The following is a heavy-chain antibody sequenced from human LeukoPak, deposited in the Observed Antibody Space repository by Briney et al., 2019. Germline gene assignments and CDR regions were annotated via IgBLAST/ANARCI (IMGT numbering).Heavy chain of an antibody. Sequence: GGSLRLSCAASGFTFSSYSMNWVRQAPGKGLEWVSSISSSSSYIYYADSVKGRFTISRDNAKNSLYQQMNSLRAEDTAVYYCARDPYKTNCSSTSCDYYYYYGMDVWGQGTTVTVSS. CDR1: GFTFSSYS. CDR3: ARDPYKTNCSSTSCDYYYYYGMDV. J-gene: IGHJ6*02. V-gene: IGHV3-21*01. D-gene: IGHD2-2*01. CDR2: ISSSSSYI.